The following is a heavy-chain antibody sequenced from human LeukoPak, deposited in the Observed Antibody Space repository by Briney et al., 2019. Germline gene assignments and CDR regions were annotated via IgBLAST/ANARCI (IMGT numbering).Heavy chain of an antibody. V-gene: IGHV1-18*03. CDR1: GYTFTSYG. J-gene: IGHJ5*02. CDR2: ISAYNGNT. Sequence: GASVKVSCKASGYTFTSYGISWVRQAPGQGLEWMGWISAYNGNTNYAQKLQGRVTMTTDTSTSTAYMELRSLRSDDMAVYYCARGGVVVGYYYDSSGYGFWFDPWGKGTLVTVSS. CDR3: ARGGVVVGYYYDSSGYGFWFDP. D-gene: IGHD3-22*01.